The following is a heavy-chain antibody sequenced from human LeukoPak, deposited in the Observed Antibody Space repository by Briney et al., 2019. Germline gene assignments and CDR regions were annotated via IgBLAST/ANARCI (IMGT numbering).Heavy chain of an antibody. V-gene: IGHV3-30-3*02. CDR2: ISYDGSNK. CDR3: ARAQDDSDAFDI. J-gene: IGHJ3*02. CDR1: GFTFSSYA. D-gene: IGHD2-15*01. Sequence: GGSLRLSCAASGFTFSSYAMHWVRQAPGKGLEWVAVISYDGSNKYYADSVKGRFTISRDNSKNTLYLQMNSLRAEDTAVYYCARAQDDSDAFDIWGQGTMVTVSS.